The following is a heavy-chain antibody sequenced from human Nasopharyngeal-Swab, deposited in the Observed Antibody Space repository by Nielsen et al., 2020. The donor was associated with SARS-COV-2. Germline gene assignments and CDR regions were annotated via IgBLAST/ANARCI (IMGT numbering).Heavy chain of an antibody. V-gene: IGHV3-48*03. CDR1: GFTFSSYE. J-gene: IGHJ4*02. CDR3: ARDHYGDYVDY. Sequence: GESLKISCVASGFTFSSYEMNWVRQAPGKGLEWISYISSTGNTIYYADSVKGRFTISRDSAKNPLSLQMNSLRAEDTAVYYCARDHYGDYVDYWGQGTLVTVSS. D-gene: IGHD4-17*01. CDR2: ISSTGNTI.